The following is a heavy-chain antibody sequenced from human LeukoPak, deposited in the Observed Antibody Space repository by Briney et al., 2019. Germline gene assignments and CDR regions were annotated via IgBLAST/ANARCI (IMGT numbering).Heavy chain of an antibody. V-gene: IGHV3-7*01. CDR1: GFTFNSYW. J-gene: IGHJ6*03. CDR2: INEDGTEK. CDR3: ARDHHDVLTGYYSNYYNYYYMDV. D-gene: IGHD3-9*01. Sequence: GGSLRLSCVASGFTFNSYWMSWVRQAPGKGLEWVANINEDGTEKYYVDSVRGRFTLSRDNAENSLYLQMSSLRAEDTAVYYCARDHHDVLTGYYSNYYNYYYMDVWGKETTVTVSS.